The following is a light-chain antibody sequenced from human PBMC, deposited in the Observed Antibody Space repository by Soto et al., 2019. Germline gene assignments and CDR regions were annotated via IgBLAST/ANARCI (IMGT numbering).Light chain of an antibody. V-gene: IGLV2-8*01. CDR3: SSYEVSRNV. Sequence: QSVLTQPPSASGSPGQSVAISCTGTSSDVGAYNYVSWYQQHPGKAPKLMIYEVNKRPSGVPDRFSGSKSGNTASLTVSGLQAEDEADYYCSSYEVSRNVVGTGTKVTX. CDR2: EVN. CDR1: SSDVGAYNY. J-gene: IGLJ1*01.